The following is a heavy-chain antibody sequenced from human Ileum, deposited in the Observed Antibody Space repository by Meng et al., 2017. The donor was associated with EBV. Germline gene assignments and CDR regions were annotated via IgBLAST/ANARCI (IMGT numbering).Heavy chain of an antibody. CDR2: IFYTGST. CDR3: ARDSNGDNGWVDP. Sequence: QVHLQESGPGLVKPSQTRALTCPVSGDTLFNGGHYWTWLRQPPGKGLEWIGYIFYTGSTYYNPSLKSRVTISLDLSKNQFSLNLTSVTAADTAVYYRARDSNGDNGWVDPRGQGTLVTVSS. D-gene: IGHD1/OR15-1a*01. CDR1: GDTLFNGGHY. V-gene: IGHV4-30-4*01. J-gene: IGHJ5*02.